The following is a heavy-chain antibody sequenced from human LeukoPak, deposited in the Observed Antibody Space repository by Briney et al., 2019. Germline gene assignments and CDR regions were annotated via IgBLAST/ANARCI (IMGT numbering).Heavy chain of an antibody. CDR1: GYTFTDYI. V-gene: IGHV7-4-1*02. CDR2: INTNTGSP. D-gene: IGHD3-10*01. Sequence: ASVKISCKASGYTFTDYILNWARQAPGQGLEWMGWINTNTGSPTYAQGFTGRFVFSLDTSVSTAYLQINSLQAEDTAVFYCAREGDYYGSGSYWEFDPWGQGTLVTVSS. CDR3: AREGDYYGSGSYWEFDP. J-gene: IGHJ5*02.